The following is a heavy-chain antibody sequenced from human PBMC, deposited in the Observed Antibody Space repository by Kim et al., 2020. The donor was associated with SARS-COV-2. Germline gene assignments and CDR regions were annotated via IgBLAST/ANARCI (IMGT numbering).Heavy chain of an antibody. CDR2: IKSDGSTT. J-gene: IGHJ5*02. V-gene: IGHV3-74*01. D-gene: IGHD4-4*01. CDR3: VRESNYNYVS. Sequence: GGSLRLSCAASGFTFSGYWMHWVRRAPGKGLVWVSLIKSDGSTTDYADSVKGRFTISRDNAKNMLYLQMNSLRDEDTAVYYCVRESNYNYVSWGQGTLVTVSS. CDR1: GFTFSGYW.